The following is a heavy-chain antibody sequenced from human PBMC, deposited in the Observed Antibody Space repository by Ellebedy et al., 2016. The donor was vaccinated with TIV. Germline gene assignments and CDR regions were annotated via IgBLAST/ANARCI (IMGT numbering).Heavy chain of an antibody. J-gene: IGHJ4*02. V-gene: IGHV3-66*04. CDR1: AFTVGNNY. CDR2: IYSGGAT. D-gene: IGHD2-15*01. Sequence: PGGSLRLSCAASAFTVGNNYMAWVRQAPGKGLEWVSLIYSGGATHYADSVKGRFTISSDSSKNTLYLQMTSLRAEDTAVYYCMGRWSWGQGTLVTVSS. CDR3: MGRWS.